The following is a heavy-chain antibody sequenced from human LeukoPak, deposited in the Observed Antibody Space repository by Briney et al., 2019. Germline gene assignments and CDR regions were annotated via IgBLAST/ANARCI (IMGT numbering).Heavy chain of an antibody. CDR3: AKDPERSSPYYYYGMDV. Sequence: PGGSLRLSCAASGFTFSSYSMNWVRQAPGKGLEWVAVISYDGGNKYYADSVKGRFTISRDNSKNTLFLQMNSLRGEDTAVYYCAKDPERSSPYYYYGMDVWGQGTTVTVSS. V-gene: IGHV3-30*18. J-gene: IGHJ6*02. CDR1: GFTFSSYS. CDR2: ISYDGGNK. D-gene: IGHD6-13*01.